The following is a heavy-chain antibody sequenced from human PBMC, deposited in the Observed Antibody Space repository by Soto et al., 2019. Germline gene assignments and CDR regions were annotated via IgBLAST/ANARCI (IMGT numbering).Heavy chain of an antibody. D-gene: IGHD5-18*01. CDR1: GYTFTSYG. V-gene: IGHV1-18*01. CDR3: ARDTMDTAMVGYYYYGMDV. CDR2: ISAYNGNT. Sequence: ASVKVSCKASGYTFTSYGISWVRQAPEQGLEWMGWISAYNGNTNYAQKLQGRVTMTTDTSTSTAYMELRSLRSDDTAVYYCARDTMDTAMVGYYYYGMDVWGQGTTVTVSS. J-gene: IGHJ6*02.